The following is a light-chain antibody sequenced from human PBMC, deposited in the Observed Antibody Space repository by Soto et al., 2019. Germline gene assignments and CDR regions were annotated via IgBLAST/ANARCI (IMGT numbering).Light chain of an antibody. CDR1: QSISSW. CDR2: DAS. Sequence: DIRMTQSPSTLSASVGDRVTITCRASQSISSWWAWYQQKPGKAPKLLIYDASSLESGVPSRFSGSGSGTEFTLTISSLQPDDFATYYCQQYNSYSMYTFGQGTKLEIK. V-gene: IGKV1-5*01. J-gene: IGKJ2*01. CDR3: QQYNSYSMYT.